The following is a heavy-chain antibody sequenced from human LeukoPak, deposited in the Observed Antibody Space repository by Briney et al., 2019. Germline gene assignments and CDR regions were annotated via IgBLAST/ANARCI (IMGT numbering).Heavy chain of an antibody. CDR1: GGSISSYY. J-gene: IGHJ4*02. CDR3: ARGLSPDYFDY. CDR2: IYYSGST. Sequence: SETLSLTCTVSGGSISSYYWSWIRQPPGKGLEWIGYIYYSGSTNYNPSLKSRVTISVDTSKNQFSLKLSSVIAADTAVYYCARGLSPDYFDYWGQGTLVTVSS. V-gene: IGHV4-59*01.